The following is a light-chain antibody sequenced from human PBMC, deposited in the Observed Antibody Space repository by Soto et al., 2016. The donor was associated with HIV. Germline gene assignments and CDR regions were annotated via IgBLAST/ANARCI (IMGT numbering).Light chain of an antibody. CDR1: QSISSW. V-gene: IGKV1-5*03. J-gene: IGKJ2*01. Sequence: DIQMTQSPSTLSASVGDRVTITCRASQSISSWVAWYQQKPGKAPNLLIYKASNLESGVPSRFSGGGSGTEFTLTISSLQPDDFAIYYCQQYNSYPYTFGQGTKLEIK. CDR2: KAS. CDR3: QQYNSYPYT.